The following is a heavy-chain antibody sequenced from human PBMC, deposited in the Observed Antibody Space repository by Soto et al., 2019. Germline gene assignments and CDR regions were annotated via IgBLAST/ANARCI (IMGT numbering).Heavy chain of an antibody. J-gene: IGHJ6*02. D-gene: IGHD3-16*01. CDR1: VGSISSGGYS. V-gene: IGHV4-30-2*01. Sequence: SETLSLTCSVSVGSISSGGYSWIWIRQTPGKGLEWIGYIYPTGKTYYNPSLENRVTISIDTSKNQFSLQLTSVTAADTAVYYCARAPPGPAPRWGVWGHGTTVTVSS. CDR3: ARAPPGPAPRWGV. CDR2: IYPTGKT.